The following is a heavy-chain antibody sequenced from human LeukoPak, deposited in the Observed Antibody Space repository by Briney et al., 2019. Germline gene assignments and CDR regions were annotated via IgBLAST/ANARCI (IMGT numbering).Heavy chain of an antibody. CDR3: ARGGYPRDY. CDR1: GGSFSGYY. V-gene: IGHV4-34*01. J-gene: IGHJ4*02. D-gene: IGHD6-13*01. Sequence: SETLSLTCAVYGGSFSGYYWSWIRQPPGKGLEWIGEINHSGSTNYNPSLKSRVTISVDTSKNQFSLKLSSVTAADTAVYYCARGGYPRDYWGQGTLVTVSS. CDR2: INHSGST.